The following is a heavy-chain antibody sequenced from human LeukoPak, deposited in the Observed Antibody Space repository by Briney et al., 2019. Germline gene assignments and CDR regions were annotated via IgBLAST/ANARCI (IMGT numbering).Heavy chain of an antibody. Sequence: SETLSLTCTVSGGSISDFFWSWIRQPPGKGLEWIGYIYYSGSSNHNPSLKSRVTLSVDTSKSQFSLKLSSVTAADTAVYYCARAPRYSGYDYLDYWGQGTLVTVSS. CDR2: IYYSGSS. D-gene: IGHD5-12*01. V-gene: IGHV4-59*01. CDR1: GGSISDFF. J-gene: IGHJ4*02. CDR3: ARAPRYSGYDYLDY.